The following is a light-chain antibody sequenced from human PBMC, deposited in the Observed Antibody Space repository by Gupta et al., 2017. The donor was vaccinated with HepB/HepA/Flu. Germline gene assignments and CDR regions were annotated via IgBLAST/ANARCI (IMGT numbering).Light chain of an antibody. CDR1: QSLVKSNGYNY. CDR3: MQALQSPRT. CDR2: LGS. Sequence: DIVMTQSPLSLPVNPGESASISCRSSQSLVKSNGYNYLDWYLQKPGQSPQLLIYLGSNRASGVPDRFSGSGSGADFTLKISRVEADDVGVYYCMQALQSPRTFGQGTKLEIK. J-gene: IGKJ2*02. V-gene: IGKV2-28*01.